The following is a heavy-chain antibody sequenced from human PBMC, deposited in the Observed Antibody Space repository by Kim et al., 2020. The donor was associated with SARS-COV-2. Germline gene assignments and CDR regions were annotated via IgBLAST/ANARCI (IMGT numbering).Heavy chain of an antibody. CDR1: GGSISDHY. Sequence: SETLSLTCTVSGGSISDHYWSWIRQSPGRGLEWIGYTYSSGSPTYNPSLQSRVTISVDASKNQVSLKLSSVTAADTAVFYCARQSTYHDILTDAFDIWG. D-gene: IGHD3-9*01. V-gene: IGHV4-59*08. CDR3: ARQSTYHDILTDAFDI. J-gene: IGHJ3*02. CDR2: TYSSGSP.